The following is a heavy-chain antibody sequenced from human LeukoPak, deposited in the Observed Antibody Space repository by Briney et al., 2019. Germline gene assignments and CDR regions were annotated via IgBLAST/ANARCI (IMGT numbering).Heavy chain of an antibody. CDR1: GFTFSSYG. J-gene: IGHJ4*02. D-gene: IGHD3-22*01. CDR3: AKVSYDSSGYYEGDDY. Sequence: GGSLRLSCAASGFTFSSYGMHWVRQAPGKGLEWVAFIRYDGSNKYYADSVKGRFTISRDNSKNTLYLQMNSLRAEDTAVYYCAKVSYDSSGYYEGDDYWGQGTLVTVSS. V-gene: IGHV3-30*02. CDR2: IRYDGSNK.